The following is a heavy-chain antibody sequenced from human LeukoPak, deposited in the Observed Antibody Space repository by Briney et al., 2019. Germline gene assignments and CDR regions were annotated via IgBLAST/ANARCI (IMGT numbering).Heavy chain of an antibody. D-gene: IGHD5-24*01. CDR1: GYTFTGFY. V-gene: IGHV1-2*02. J-gene: IGHJ4*02. CDR2: INPNSGGT. Sequence: ASVKVSCKTSGYTFTGFYIHWVRQAPGQGLEWMGWINPNSGGTNSAQKFQGRVTMTRDTSISTAYMELSRLRSDDTAVYYCARGGVATIYFHYWGQGTLVTVSS. CDR3: ARGGVATIYFHY.